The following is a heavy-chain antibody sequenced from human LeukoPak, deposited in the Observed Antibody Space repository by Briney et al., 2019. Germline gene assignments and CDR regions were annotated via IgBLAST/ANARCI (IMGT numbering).Heavy chain of an antibody. CDR2: IYSGGNT. V-gene: IGHV3-53*01. D-gene: IGHD5-12*01. CDR3: ARLTRGGYRGGHYFDY. CDR1: GFTVSINS. Sequence: GGSLRLSCTVSGFTVSINSMSWVRQAPGKGLEWVSFIYSGGNTHYSDSVKGRFTISRDNSKNTLYLQMKSLRAEDTAVYYCARLTRGGYRGGHYFDYWGQGTLVTVSS. J-gene: IGHJ4*02.